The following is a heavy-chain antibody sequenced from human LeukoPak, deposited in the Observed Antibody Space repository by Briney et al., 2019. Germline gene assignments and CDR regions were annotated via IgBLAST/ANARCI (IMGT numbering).Heavy chain of an antibody. CDR2: ISYDGSNK. J-gene: IGHJ4*02. CDR3: AKGDTAMVTMDY. Sequence: GRSLRLSCAASGFTFSSYGMHWVRQAPGKGLEWVAVISYDGSNKYYADSVKGRFTISRDNSKNTLYLQMNSLRAEDTAVYYCAKGDTAMVTMDYWGQGTLVTVSS. V-gene: IGHV3-30*18. CDR1: GFTFSSYG. D-gene: IGHD5-18*01.